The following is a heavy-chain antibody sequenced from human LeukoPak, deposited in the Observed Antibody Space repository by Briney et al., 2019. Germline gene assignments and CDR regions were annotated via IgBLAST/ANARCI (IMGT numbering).Heavy chain of an antibody. D-gene: IGHD2-2*01. CDR1: GYTFTGNY. CDR3: AKGYCSSTSCLKTD. V-gene: IGHV3-30*18. J-gene: IGHJ4*02. CDR2: ISYDAINK. Sequence: SCKTSGYTFTGNYMHWVRQAPGKGLEWVAVISYDAINKYYADSVKGRFTISRDNSKNTLYLQMNSLRAEDTAVYYCAKGYCSSTSCLKTDWGQGALVTVSS.